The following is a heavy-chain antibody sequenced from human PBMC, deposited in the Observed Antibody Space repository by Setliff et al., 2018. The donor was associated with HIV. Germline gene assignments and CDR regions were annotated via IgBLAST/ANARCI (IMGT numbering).Heavy chain of an antibody. Sequence: LSLTCAVYGGSFSGYYWSWIRQPPGKGLEWIGEINHSGSTNYNPSLKSRVTISVDTSKNQFSLKLSSVTAADTAVYYCARHAPGSAYGDAYHFDHWGQGTLVTVSS. CDR2: INHSGST. CDR3: ARHAPGSAYGDAYHFDH. V-gene: IGHV4-34*01. CDR1: GGSFSGYY. D-gene: IGHD4-17*01. J-gene: IGHJ4*02.